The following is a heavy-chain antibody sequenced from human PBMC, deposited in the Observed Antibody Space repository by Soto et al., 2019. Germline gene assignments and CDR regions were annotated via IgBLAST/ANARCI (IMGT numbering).Heavy chain of an antibody. CDR3: ATAGVGITTGDFDY. Sequence: GGSLRLSCAASGFTFSNYWMTWVRQAPGKGLEWVANVKQDGSGEYYVDSVKGRFTISRDNAKNSLYLQMNILRAEDTALYYCATAGVGITTGDFDYWGQGTLVRSPQ. CDR2: VKQDGSGE. CDR1: GFTFSNYW. D-gene: IGHD1-26*01. V-gene: IGHV3-7*01. J-gene: IGHJ4*02.